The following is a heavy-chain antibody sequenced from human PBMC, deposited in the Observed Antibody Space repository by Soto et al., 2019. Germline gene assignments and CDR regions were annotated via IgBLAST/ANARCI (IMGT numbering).Heavy chain of an antibody. Sequence: SGPTLVNPTQTLTLTCTFSGFSLSTSGMRVSWIRQPPGKALEWLARIDWDDDKFYSTSLKTRLTISKDTSKNKVVLTMTNMEPLDTSTYYCARLWLHDAFDIWGQGTMVTVSS. D-gene: IGHD6-19*01. V-gene: IGHV2-70*04. CDR3: ARLWLHDAFDI. J-gene: IGHJ3*02. CDR2: IDWDDDK. CDR1: GFSLSTSGMR.